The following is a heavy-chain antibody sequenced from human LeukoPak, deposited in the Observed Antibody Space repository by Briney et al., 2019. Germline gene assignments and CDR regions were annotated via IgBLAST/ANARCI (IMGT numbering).Heavy chain of an antibody. D-gene: IGHD2/OR15-2a*01. Sequence: ASVKVSCKVSGYSFTELSIHWVRQAPGKGLEWMGGLDPEDVEAIYAQKFQGRVTITADESTSTAYMELSSLRSEDTAVYYCTRDLGYSLNWFDPWGQGTLVTVSS. CDR2: LDPEDVEA. V-gene: IGHV1-24*01. J-gene: IGHJ5*02. CDR3: TRDLGYSLNWFDP. CDR1: GYSFTELS.